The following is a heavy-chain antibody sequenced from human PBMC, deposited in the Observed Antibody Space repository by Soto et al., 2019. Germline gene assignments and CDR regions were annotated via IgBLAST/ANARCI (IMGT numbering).Heavy chain of an antibody. CDR3: ASGWYNFDY. Sequence: GGSLRLSCAASGFTFSSYAMHWVRQAPGKGLEWVAVISYDGSNKYYADSVKGRFTISRDNSKNTLYLQMNSLRAEDTAVYYCASGWYNFDYWGQGTLVTVSS. CDR1: GFTFSSYA. D-gene: IGHD6-19*01. V-gene: IGHV3-30-3*01. J-gene: IGHJ4*02. CDR2: ISYDGSNK.